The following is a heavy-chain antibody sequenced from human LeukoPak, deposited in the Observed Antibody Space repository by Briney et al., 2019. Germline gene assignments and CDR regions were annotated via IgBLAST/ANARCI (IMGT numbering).Heavy chain of an antibody. CDR2: ISSSSSTI. CDR3: AKDRSYSGFEPLDY. CDR1: GFTFSNYA. D-gene: IGHD5-12*01. V-gene: IGHV3-48*03. J-gene: IGHJ4*02. Sequence: GGSLRLSCAASGFTFSNYAMNWVRQAPGKGLEWVSYISSSSSTIYYADSVKGRFTISRDNAKNSLYLQMNSLRAEDTAMYYCAKDRSYSGFEPLDYWGQGTLVTVSS.